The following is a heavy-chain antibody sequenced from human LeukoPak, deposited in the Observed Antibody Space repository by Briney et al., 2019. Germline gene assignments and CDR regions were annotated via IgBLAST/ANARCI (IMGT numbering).Heavy chain of an antibody. CDR3: ARDSPEEITIFGVVIAEGNYFDY. J-gene: IGHJ4*02. CDR1: GYTFTSYG. D-gene: IGHD3-3*01. Sequence: ASVKVSCKASGYTFTSYGISWVRQAPGQGLEWMGWISAYNGNTNYAQKLQGRVTMTTDTSTSTAYMELRSLRSDDTAVYYCARDSPEEITIFGVVIAEGNYFDYWGQGTLVTVSS. CDR2: ISAYNGNT. V-gene: IGHV1-18*01.